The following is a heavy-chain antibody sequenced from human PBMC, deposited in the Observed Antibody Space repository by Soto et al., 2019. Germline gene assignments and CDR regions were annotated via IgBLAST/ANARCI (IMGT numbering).Heavy chain of an antibody. CDR2: IKSGSNII. CDR3: ARDGGFGGSMDV. D-gene: IGHD3-10*01. CDR1: GFTFSNYN. J-gene: IGHJ6*02. V-gene: IGHV3-48*02. Sequence: PEGSLRLSCAASGFTFSNYNMDWVRQAPGKGLEWVSYIKSGSNIIYYADSVKGRFTISRDNAKSSLYLQMNSLRDEDTAVYYCARDGGFGGSMDVWGQGTTVTVSS.